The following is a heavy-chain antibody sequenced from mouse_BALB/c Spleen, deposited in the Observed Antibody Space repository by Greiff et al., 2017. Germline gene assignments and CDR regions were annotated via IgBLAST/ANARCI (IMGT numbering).Heavy chain of an antibody. D-gene: IGHD2-1*01. J-gene: IGHJ1*01. CDR3: ARRDYGNYEYFDV. CDR2: IDPSDSET. CDR1: GYTFTSYW. Sequence: QVQLQQPGAELVKPGAPVKLSCKASGYTFTSYWMNWVKQRPGRGLEWIGRIDPSDSETHYNQKFKDKATLTVDKSSSTAYIQLSSLTSEDSAVYYCARRDYGNYEYFDVWGAGTTVTVSS. V-gene: IGHV1-69*02.